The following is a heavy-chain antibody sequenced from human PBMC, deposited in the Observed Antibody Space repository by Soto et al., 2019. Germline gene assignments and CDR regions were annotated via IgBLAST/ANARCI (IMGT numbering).Heavy chain of an antibody. CDR3: ARGVGSSPPRY. V-gene: IGHV4-38-2*01. Sequence: PSETLSLTCAVSGDSISSGYHWAWIRQPPGKGLEWVASIYHSGTTYYNPSLTSRVTISVDTSKNQFSLKLTSVTAADSAVYYCARGVGSSPPRYWGRGTLVTVSS. J-gene: IGHJ4*02. CDR2: IYHSGTT. D-gene: IGHD3-9*01. CDR1: GDSISSGYH.